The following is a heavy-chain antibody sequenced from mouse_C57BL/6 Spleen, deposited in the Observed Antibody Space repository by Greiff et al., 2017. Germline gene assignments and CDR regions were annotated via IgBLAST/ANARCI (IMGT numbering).Heavy chain of an antibody. J-gene: IGHJ4*01. CDR1: GFTFSSYA. CDR3: ARDLRRLPYYAMDY. V-gene: IGHV5-4*01. CDR2: ISDGGSYT. Sequence: EVQLVESGGGLVKPGGSLKLSCAASGFTFSSYAMSWVRQTPEKRLEWVATISDGGSYTYYPDNVKGRFTISRDNAKHNLYLQMSHLKSEDTAMDYCARDLRRLPYYAMDYWGQGTSVTVSS. D-gene: IGHD2-12*01.